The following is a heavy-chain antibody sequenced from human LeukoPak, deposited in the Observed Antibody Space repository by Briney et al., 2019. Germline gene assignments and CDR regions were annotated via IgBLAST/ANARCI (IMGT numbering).Heavy chain of an antibody. J-gene: IGHJ2*01. CDR3: ARGSGPHWYFDL. CDR2: INHSGST. Sequence: PSETLSLTCAVYGGSFSGYYWSWIRQPPGKGLEWIGEINHSGSTNYNPSLKSRVTISVDTSKNQFSLKLSSVTAADTAVYYCARGSGPHWYFDLWGRGTLVTVPS. V-gene: IGHV4-34*01. CDR1: GGSFSGYY.